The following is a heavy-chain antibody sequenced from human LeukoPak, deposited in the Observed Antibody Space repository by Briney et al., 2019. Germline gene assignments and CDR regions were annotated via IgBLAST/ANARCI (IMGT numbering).Heavy chain of an antibody. J-gene: IGHJ4*02. D-gene: IGHD4-11*01. V-gene: IGHV3-23*01. CDR2: IGGSSVGA. Sequence: GGSLGLSCAASGFTFGDYAMNWVRQAPGKGLEWVSAIGGSSVGAYYADSVKGRFTISRDNSKSTLYLEMNSLRVEDTAVYYCTKVRSGSSNWALRVFDYWGQGALVTVSS. CDR1: GFTFGDYA. CDR3: TKVRSGSSNWALRVFDY.